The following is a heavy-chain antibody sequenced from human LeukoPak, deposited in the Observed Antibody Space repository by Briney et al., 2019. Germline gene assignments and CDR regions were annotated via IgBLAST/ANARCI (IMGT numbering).Heavy chain of an antibody. CDR3: AAGWVCSGGSCYYYFDY. Sequence: GASVKVSCKASGYTFSSYGISWVRQAPGQGLEWMGWISGYTGNTNYAQNLQGRVTMTTDTSTSTAYMELSSLRSEDTAVYYCAAGWVCSGGSCYYYFDYWGQGTLVTVSS. V-gene: IGHV1-18*01. J-gene: IGHJ4*02. CDR2: ISGYTGNT. CDR1: GYTFSSYG. D-gene: IGHD2-15*01.